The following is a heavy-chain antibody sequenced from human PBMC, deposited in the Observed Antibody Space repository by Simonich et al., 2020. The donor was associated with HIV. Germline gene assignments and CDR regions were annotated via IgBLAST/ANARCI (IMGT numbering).Heavy chain of an antibody. Sequence: QVQLVQSGAEVKKPGASVKVSCKASGYTFIDYYIHWVRQAPGQGLEWMGGRKPDSGATEFAQKFQGRGTLTRDTSITTAYMEVSRLTSDETDVYYCAREGNQLEDAFNIWGQGTMVTVSS. CDR2: RKPDSGAT. V-gene: IGHV1-2*02. D-gene: IGHD6-13*01. CDR3: AREGNQLEDAFNI. CDR1: GYTFIDYY. J-gene: IGHJ3*02.